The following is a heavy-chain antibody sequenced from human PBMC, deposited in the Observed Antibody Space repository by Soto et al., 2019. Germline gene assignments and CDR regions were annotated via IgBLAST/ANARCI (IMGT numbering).Heavy chain of an antibody. CDR2: ISAYNGNT. J-gene: IGHJ1*01. V-gene: IGHV1-18*01. D-gene: IGHD3-3*01. Sequence: VASVKVSCKASGYTFTSYGISWVRQAPGQGLEWMGWISAYNGNTNYAQKLQGRVTMATDTSTSTAYMELGSLRSDDTAVYYCARVSDFLSRPAYWGQGTLVTASS. CDR3: ARVSDFLSRPAY. CDR1: GYTFTSYG.